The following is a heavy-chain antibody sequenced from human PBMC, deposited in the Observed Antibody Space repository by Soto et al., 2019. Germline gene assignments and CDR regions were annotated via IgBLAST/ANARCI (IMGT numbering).Heavy chain of an antibody. CDR2: ITDDGSTT. Sequence: DVKLVESGGGLFQPGGSLRLSCGTSGFIFSMYWMHWVRQVPGKGPQWVARITDDGSTTYYAASVEGRFTISRDNAKNALYLQMTSLRADHTAVYYCTRGPRPTSIGTGASWGQGTLVTVSS. D-gene: IGHD3-10*01. V-gene: IGHV3-74*01. CDR3: TRGPRPTSIGTGAS. CDR1: GFIFSMYW. J-gene: IGHJ5*02.